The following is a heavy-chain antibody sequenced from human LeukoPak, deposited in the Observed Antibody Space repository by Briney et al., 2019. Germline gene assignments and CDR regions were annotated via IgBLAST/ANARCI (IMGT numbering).Heavy chain of an antibody. D-gene: IGHD1-7*01. CDR3: AKIRVVFNWNYAYYFDS. CDR2: IRYDGSNK. Sequence: GGSLRLSCAASGFTLSSYAMSWVRQAPGKGLEWVAFIRYDGSNKYYADSVKGRFTISRDNSKNTLYLQMNSLRTEDTALYYCAKIRVVFNWNYAYYFDSWGQGTLVTVSS. J-gene: IGHJ4*02. CDR1: GFTLSSYA. V-gene: IGHV3-30*02.